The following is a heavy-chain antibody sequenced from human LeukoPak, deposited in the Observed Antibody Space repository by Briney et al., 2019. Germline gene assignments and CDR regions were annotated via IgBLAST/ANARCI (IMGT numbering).Heavy chain of an antibody. CDR1: GFTFSSYG. J-gene: IGHJ4*02. CDR2: IRYDGSNK. Sequence: GGSLRLSCAASGFTFSSYGMHWVRQAPGKGLEWVAFIRYDGSNKYYADSVKGRFTISRDNSKNTLYLQMNSLRAEDTAVYFCAKDSSTSWFGGDSKWGQGTLVTVSS. CDR3: AKDSSTSWFGGDSK. D-gene: IGHD3-10*01. V-gene: IGHV3-30*02.